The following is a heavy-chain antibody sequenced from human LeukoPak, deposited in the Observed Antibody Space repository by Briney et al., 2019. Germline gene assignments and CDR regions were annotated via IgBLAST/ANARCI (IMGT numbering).Heavy chain of an antibody. CDR3: ARTPTYYDYVWGSLDELFDY. D-gene: IGHD3-16*01. Sequence: GGSLRLSCAASGFTFSSYWMSWVRQAPGKGLEYVSAISSNGGSTYYANSVKGRFTISRDNSKNTLYLQMGSLRAEDMAVYYCARTPTYYDYVWGSLDELFDYWGQGTLVTVSS. J-gene: IGHJ4*02. V-gene: IGHV3-64*01. CDR2: ISSNGGST. CDR1: GFTFSSYW.